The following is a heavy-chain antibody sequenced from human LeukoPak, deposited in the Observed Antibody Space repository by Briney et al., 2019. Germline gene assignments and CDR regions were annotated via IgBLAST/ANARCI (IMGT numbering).Heavy chain of an antibody. Sequence: GGSLRLSCAASGFIFDDYGMNWVRQAPGKGLEWVSAIRGSGDRTHYADSVKGRFTISRDNSKNTLYLQMNSLRAEDTAVYYCAKDSKIVGATFRSYHYMDVWGRGTAVTVSS. CDR1: GFIFDDYG. V-gene: IGHV3-23*01. J-gene: IGHJ6*03. CDR2: IRGSGDRT. D-gene: IGHD1-26*01. CDR3: AKDSKIVGATFRSYHYMDV.